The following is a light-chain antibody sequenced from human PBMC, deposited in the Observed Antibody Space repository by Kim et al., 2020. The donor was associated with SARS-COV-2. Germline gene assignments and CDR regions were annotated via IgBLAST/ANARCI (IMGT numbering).Light chain of an antibody. Sequence: SVLTQPPSASGSPGKRVTISCSGTTNYVYWYQHFPGSAPKLLLYRNDQRPSGVPDRFSGSKSGSSASLAISGLRSEDEADYYRASWYASLTGWIFG. V-gene: IGLV1-47*01. CDR3: ASWYASLTGWI. CDR1: TNY. CDR2: RND. J-gene: IGLJ1*01.